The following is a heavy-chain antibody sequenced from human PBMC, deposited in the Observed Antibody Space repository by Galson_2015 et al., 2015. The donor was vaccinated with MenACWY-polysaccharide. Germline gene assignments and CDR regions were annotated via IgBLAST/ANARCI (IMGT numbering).Heavy chain of an antibody. CDR1: GFTFNSYA. J-gene: IGHJ6*02. V-gene: IGHV3-30-3*01. Sequence: SLRLSCAASGFTFNSYAMHWVRQAPGKGLEWVAVISYDETNKYYADSVKGRFTIFRDNSKNTLYLQMNSLRAEDAAVHYCARDYCSRTSCYGLDVWGQGTTVIVSS. CDR2: ISYDETNK. CDR3: ARDYCSRTSCYGLDV. D-gene: IGHD2-2*01.